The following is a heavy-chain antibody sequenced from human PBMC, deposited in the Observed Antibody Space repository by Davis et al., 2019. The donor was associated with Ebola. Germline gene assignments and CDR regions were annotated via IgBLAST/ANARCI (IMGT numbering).Heavy chain of an antibody. D-gene: IGHD6-6*01. CDR1: AGPISSGGYY. Sequence: SETLSLTCTVSAGPISSGGYYWSWIRQHPGKGLEWIGYIYYSVSTNYNPSLTSRVTISVDTSKNQFYLKRSSVPAADTSVYYCARQLYNRSSADWFDPWGQGTLVIVSS. CDR2: IYYSVST. V-gene: IGHV4-31*03. J-gene: IGHJ5*02. CDR3: ARQLYNRSSADWFDP.